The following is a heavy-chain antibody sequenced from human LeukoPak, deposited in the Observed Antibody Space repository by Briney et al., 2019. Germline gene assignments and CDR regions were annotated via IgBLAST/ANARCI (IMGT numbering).Heavy chain of an antibody. Sequence: GGSLRLSCTASGFTFGDYAMSWVRQAPGKGLEWVGFIRSKAYGGTTEYAASVKGRFTISRDDSKSIAYLQMNSLKTEDTAVYYCTSARGYSYGSDYWGQGTLVTVSS. CDR3: TSARGYSYGSDY. V-gene: IGHV3-49*04. CDR2: IRSKAYGGTT. D-gene: IGHD5-18*01. CDR1: GFTFGDYA. J-gene: IGHJ4*02.